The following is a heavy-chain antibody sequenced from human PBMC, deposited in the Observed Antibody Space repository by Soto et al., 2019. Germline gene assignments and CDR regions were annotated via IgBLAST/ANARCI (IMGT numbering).Heavy chain of an antibody. Sequence: PGGSLRLSCAASGFTVSSNYMSRVRQAPGKGLEWVSVIYSGGSTYYADSVKGRFTISRDNSKNTLYLQMNSLRAEDTAVYYCARLYSSKWFDPWGQGTLVTVS. J-gene: IGHJ5*02. D-gene: IGHD6-13*01. CDR1: GFTVSSNY. CDR3: ARLYSSKWFDP. CDR2: IYSGGST. V-gene: IGHV3-53*01.